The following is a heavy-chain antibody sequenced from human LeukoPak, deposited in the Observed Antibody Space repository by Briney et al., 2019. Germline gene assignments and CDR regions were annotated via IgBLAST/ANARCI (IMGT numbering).Heavy chain of an antibody. CDR3: ARVRYYDSSGYGLWDAFDI. CDR1: GGSFSGYY. J-gene: IGHJ3*02. V-gene: IGHV4-59*01. CDR2: IYYSGST. D-gene: IGHD3-22*01. Sequence: SETLSLTCAVYGGSFSGYYWGWIRQPPGKGLEWIGSIYYSGSTNYNPSLKSRVTISVDTSKNQFSLKLSSVTAADTAVYYCARVRYYDSSGYGLWDAFDIWGQGTMVTVSS.